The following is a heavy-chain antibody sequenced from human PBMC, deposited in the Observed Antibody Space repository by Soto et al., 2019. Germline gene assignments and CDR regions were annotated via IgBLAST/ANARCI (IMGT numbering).Heavy chain of an antibody. CDR1: GGSISRGRYY. CDR2: IYYSGTT. V-gene: IGHV4-31*03. D-gene: IGHD3-10*01. CDR3: ARGRGLMSPDWYLDY. J-gene: IGHJ4*02. Sequence: QLQLQESGPGLVSPAPTLSLTGTVSGGSISRGRYYWNWLRQHPGKGLEWIGNIYYSGTTHYNPSLKSRVTISRETSKNQAALNLNSVTAAATAVYYCARGRGLMSPDWYLDYWGQEPRLTVSS.